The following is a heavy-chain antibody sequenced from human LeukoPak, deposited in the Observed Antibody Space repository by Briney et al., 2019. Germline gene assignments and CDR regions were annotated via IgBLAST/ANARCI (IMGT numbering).Heavy chain of an antibody. Sequence: GGSLRLSCAASGFTFSSCGMHWVRQAPGKGLEWVAVIWYDGSNKYYADSVKGRFTISRDNSKNTLYLQMNSLRAEDTAVYYCARDQGSGWGFNWFDPWGQGTLVTVSS. CDR2: IWYDGSNK. CDR3: ARDQGSGWGFNWFDP. D-gene: IGHD6-19*01. V-gene: IGHV3-33*01. J-gene: IGHJ5*02. CDR1: GFTFSSCG.